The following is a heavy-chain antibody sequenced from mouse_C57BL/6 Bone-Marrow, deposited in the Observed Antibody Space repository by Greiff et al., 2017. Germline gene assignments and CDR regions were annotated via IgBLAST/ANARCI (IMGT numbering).Heavy chain of an antibody. CDR2: INPSRGYT. CDR1: GYTFTSYW. D-gene: IGHD2-3*01. J-gene: IGHJ2*01. CDR3: SSWLLLISY. Sequence: QVQLQQSGAELAKPGASVKLSCKASGYTFTSYWMHWVKQRPGKGLEWIGYINPSRGYTKYNQKLKDKATCTADKSSSTAYMQLSSLTYEDSAVYYCSSWLLLISYWGQGTTLSVSS. V-gene: IGHV1-7*01.